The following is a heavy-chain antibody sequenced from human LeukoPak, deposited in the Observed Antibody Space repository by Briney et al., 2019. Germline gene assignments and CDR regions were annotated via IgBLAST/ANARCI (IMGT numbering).Heavy chain of an antibody. V-gene: IGHV2-5*02. CDR1: GFSLSPSALA. J-gene: IGHJ4*02. CDR3: AHRNHYDSGSLFDY. D-gene: IGHD3-10*01. Sequence: SGPTLVQPTQTLTLTCTFSGFSLSPSALAVAWIREPPVKALEWLTLIYWDDDQSYSTSLRSRLTITKDTSKNRVVLTMTNMDPVDTATYYCAHRNHYDSGSLFDYWGQGTLVSVSS. CDR2: IYWDDDQ.